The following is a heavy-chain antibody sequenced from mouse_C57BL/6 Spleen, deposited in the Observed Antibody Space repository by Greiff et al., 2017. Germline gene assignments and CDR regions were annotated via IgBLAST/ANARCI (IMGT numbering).Heavy chain of an antibody. V-gene: IGHV6-6*01. D-gene: IGHD1-1*01. Sequence: EVKVVESGGGLVQPGGSMKLSCAASGFTFSDAWMDWVRQSPEKGLEWVAEIRNKANNHATYYAESVKGRFTISRDDSKSSVYLQMNSLRAEDTGIYYCTRLARYYGSSQYYFDYWGQGTTLTVSS. J-gene: IGHJ2*01. CDR2: IRNKANNHAT. CDR3: TRLARYYGSSQYYFDY. CDR1: GFTFSDAW.